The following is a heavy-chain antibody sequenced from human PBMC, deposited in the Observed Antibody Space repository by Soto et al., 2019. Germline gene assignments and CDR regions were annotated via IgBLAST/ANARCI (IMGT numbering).Heavy chain of an antibody. CDR2: ISSSSSTI. V-gene: IGHV3-48*02. CDR1: GFTFSSYS. J-gene: IGHJ5*02. CDR3: GREGTRGGFRNWFDP. Sequence: EVQLVESGGGLVQPGGSLRLSCAASGFTFSSYSMNWVRQAPGKGLEWVSYISSSSSTIYYADSVKGRFTISRDNAKNSLYLQMNSLRDEDTAVYYCGREGTRGGFRNWFDPWGQGTLVTVSS. D-gene: IGHD3-10*01.